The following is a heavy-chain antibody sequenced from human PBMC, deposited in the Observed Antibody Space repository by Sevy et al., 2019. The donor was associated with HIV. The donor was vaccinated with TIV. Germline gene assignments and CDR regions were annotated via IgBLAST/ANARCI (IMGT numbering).Heavy chain of an antibody. CDR3: AKEEGYSSGWYRNYYYYYYGMDV. V-gene: IGHV3-23*01. CDR1: GFTFSSYA. D-gene: IGHD6-19*01. J-gene: IGHJ6*02. CDR2: ISGSGGST. Sequence: GGSLRLSCAASGFTFSSYAMSWVRQAPGKGLEWVSAISGSGGSTYYADSVKGRFTISRDNPKNTLYLQMNSLRAEDTAVYYGAKEEGYSSGWYRNYYYYYYGMDVWGQGTTVTVSS.